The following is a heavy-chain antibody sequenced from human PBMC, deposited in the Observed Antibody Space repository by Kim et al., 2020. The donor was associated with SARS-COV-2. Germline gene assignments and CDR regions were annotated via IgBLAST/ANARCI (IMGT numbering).Heavy chain of an antibody. J-gene: IGHJ4*02. V-gene: IGHV3-11*04. D-gene: IGHD3-10*01. CDR3: ARDTRGELLWFGELDYYFDY. Sequence: RFTISRDNAKNSLYLQMNSLRAEDTAVYYCARDTRGELLWFGELDYYFDYWGQGTLVTVSS.